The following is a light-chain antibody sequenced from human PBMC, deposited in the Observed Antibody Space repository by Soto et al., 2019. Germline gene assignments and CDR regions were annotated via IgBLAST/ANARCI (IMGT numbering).Light chain of an antibody. V-gene: IGLV2-23*01. Sequence: QSALTQPPSVSGPPGQSITLSCTGTFPDARRYNLVSWYPQHPGKAPTLMIYEGSKRPSGVSNRFSGSKSGNTASLTISGLQAEDEADYYCCSSAGRYVFGTRSKVIGL. J-gene: IGLJ1*01. CDR3: CSSAGRYV. CDR2: EGS. CDR1: FPDARRYNL.